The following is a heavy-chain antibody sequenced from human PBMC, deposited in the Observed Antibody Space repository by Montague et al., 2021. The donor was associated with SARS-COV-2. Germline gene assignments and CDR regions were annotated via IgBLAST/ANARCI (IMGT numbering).Heavy chain of an antibody. CDR2: IYYSGST. V-gene: IGHV4-39*01. CDR1: GGSISSSSYY. CDR3: ARQPLGYCSSTSCYVG. J-gene: IGHJ4*02. D-gene: IGHD2-2*01. Sequence: SETLSLTCTVSGGSISSSSYYWGWIRQPPGKGLEWIGSIYYSGSTYYNPSLKSRVTISVDTSKNQFSLKLSSVTAADTAVYYCARQPLGYCSSTSCYVGWGQGTLVTVSS.